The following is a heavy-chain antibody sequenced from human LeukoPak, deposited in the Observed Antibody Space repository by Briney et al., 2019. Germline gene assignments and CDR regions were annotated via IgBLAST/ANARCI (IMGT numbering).Heavy chain of an antibody. J-gene: IGHJ4*02. Sequence: GASVTVSCTASGYTFTSYGISWVRQAPGQGLEWMGGIIPIFGTANYAQKFQGRVTITADESTSTAYMELSSLRSEDTAVYYCASASGLYYYDSSGYRYWGQGTLVTVSS. V-gene: IGHV1-69*13. D-gene: IGHD3-22*01. CDR1: GYTFTSYG. CDR3: ASASGLYYYDSSGYRY. CDR2: IIPIFGTA.